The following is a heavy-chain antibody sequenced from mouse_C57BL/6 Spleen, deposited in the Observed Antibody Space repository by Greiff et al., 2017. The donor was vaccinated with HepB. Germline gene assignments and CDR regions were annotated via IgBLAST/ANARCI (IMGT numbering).Heavy chain of an antibody. CDR3: ARLGITTVVESYWYFDV. D-gene: IGHD1-1*01. V-gene: IGHV1-52*01. CDR1: GYTFTSYW. J-gene: IGHJ1*03. CDR2: IDPSDSET. Sequence: QVQLQQPGAELVRPGSSVKLSCKASGYTFTSYWMHWVKQRPIQGLEWIGNIDPSDSETHYNQKFKDKDTLTVDKSSSTAYMQLSSLTSEDSAVYYCARLGITTVVESYWYFDVWGTGTTVTVSS.